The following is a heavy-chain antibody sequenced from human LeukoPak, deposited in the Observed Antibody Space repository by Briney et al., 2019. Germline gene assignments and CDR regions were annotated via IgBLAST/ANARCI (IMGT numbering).Heavy chain of an antibody. CDR1: GFTFSSYW. Sequence: GGSLRLSCAASGFTFSSYWMHWVRQAPGKGLVWVSRINSDGSSTSYADSVKGRFTISRDNAKNTLYLQMNSLRAEDTALYYWARDYYDSSGYYPNVQYFQHWGQGTLVTVSS. V-gene: IGHV3-74*01. CDR3: ARDYYDSSGYYPNVQYFQH. J-gene: IGHJ1*01. CDR2: INSDGSST. D-gene: IGHD3-22*01.